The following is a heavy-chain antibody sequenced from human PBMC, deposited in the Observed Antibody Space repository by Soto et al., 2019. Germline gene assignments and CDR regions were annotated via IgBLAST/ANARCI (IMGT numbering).Heavy chain of an antibody. CDR2: ISGSGGST. CDR1: GFTFNSYG. Sequence: PGGSLRLSCAASGFTFNSYGMNWVRQAPGKGLEWVSAISGSGGSTYYADSVKGRFTISRDNSKNTLYLQMNSLRAEDTAVYYCAKDPYDSWKSWFDYWGQGTLVTVSS. CDR3: AKDPYDSWKSWFDY. V-gene: IGHV3-23*01. J-gene: IGHJ4*02. D-gene: IGHD5-12*01.